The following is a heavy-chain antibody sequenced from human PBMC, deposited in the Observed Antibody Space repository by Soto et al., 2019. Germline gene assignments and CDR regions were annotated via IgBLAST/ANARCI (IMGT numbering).Heavy chain of an antibody. CDR2: IIPIFGTA. J-gene: IGHJ5*02. CDR1: GGTFSSYA. Sequence: QVQLVQSGAEVKKPGSSVKVSCKASGGTFSSYAISWVRQAPGQGLEWMGGIIPIFGTANYAQKFQGRVTITADEATSTAYMEPSSLRSEDTAVYYCASLLEITICGVAHRWFDPWGQGTLVTVSS. D-gene: IGHD3-3*01. CDR3: ASLLEITICGVAHRWFDP. V-gene: IGHV1-69*12.